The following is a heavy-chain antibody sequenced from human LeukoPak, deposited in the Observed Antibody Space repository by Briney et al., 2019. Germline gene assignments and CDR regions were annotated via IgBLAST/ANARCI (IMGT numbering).Heavy chain of an antibody. CDR2: INPNSGGT. D-gene: IGHD6-19*01. J-gene: IGHJ3*02. CDR3: AHVIAVAGTTTDAFDI. CDR1: GYTFTGYY. Sequence: ASVKVSCKASGYTFTGYYMNWVRQAPGQGLEWMGWINPNSGGTNYAQKFQGRVTMTRDTSISTAYMELSRLRSDDTAVYYCAHVIAVAGTTTDAFDIWGQGTMVTVSS. V-gene: IGHV1-2*02.